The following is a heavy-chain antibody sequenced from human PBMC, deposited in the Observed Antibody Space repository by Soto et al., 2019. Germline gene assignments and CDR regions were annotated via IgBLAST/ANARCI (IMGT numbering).Heavy chain of an antibody. CDR3: ARRGVFFFQAEDGIRDL. Sequence: GKGLQWIGSIYYSGSTYYNPSPKSRVTISVDTSQNQFSLKLSYVTAADKAVYYCARRGVFFFQAEDGIRDL. V-gene: IGHV4-39*01. CDR2: IYYSGST. D-gene: IGHD2-21*01. J-gene: IGHJ2*01.